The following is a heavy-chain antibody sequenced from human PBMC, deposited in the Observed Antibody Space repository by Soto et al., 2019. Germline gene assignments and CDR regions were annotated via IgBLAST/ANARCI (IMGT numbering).Heavy chain of an antibody. CDR3: ARDSSSWYDAFDI. V-gene: IGHV1-69*13. CDR2: IIPIFGTA. Sequence: SVKVSCKASGGTFSSYAISWVRQAPGQGLEWMGGIIPIFGTANYAQKFQGRVTITADESTSTAYMELSSLRSEDTAVYYCARDSSSWYDAFDIWGQGTMVTVSS. J-gene: IGHJ3*02. D-gene: IGHD6-13*01. CDR1: GGTFSSYA.